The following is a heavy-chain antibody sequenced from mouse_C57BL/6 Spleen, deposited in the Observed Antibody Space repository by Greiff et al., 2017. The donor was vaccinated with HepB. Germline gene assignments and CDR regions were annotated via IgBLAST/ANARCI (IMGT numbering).Heavy chain of an antibody. CDR2: INPNNGGT. CDR1: GYTFTDYY. CDR3: ARSQLRLQGFDY. V-gene: IGHV1-26*01. J-gene: IGHJ2*01. Sequence: EVQLQQSGPELVKPGASVKISCKASGYTFTDYYMNWVKQSHGKSLKWIGDINPNNGGTSYNQKFKGKATLTVDKSSSTAYMELRSLTSEDSAVYYCARSQLRLQGFDYWGQGTTLTVSS. D-gene: IGHD3-2*02.